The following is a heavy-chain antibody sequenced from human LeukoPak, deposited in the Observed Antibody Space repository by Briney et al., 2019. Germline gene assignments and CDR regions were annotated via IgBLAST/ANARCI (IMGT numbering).Heavy chain of an antibody. CDR3: ATTSSSDAFDT. CDR2: FYSGGTT. CDR1: GFTVSSNY. J-gene: IGHJ3*02. V-gene: IGHV3-53*01. D-gene: IGHD6-13*01. Sequence: PGGSLRLSCAASGFTVSSNYMSWVRQAPGKGLEWVSLFYSGGTTYYADSVKGRFTISRDNSKNTLYLQMNSLRAEDTAVYYCATTSSSDAFDTWGQGTMVTVSS.